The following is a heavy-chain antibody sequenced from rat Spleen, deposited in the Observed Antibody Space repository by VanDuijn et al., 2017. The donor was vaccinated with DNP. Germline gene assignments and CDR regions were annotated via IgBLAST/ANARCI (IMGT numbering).Heavy chain of an antibody. V-gene: IGHV5-7*01. Sequence: EVQLVESGGGLVQPGHSLRLSCAASGFIFSYYDMAWVRQAPKKGLEWDATITYDGRHTYYRDSVQGRFTISRDQIKSAVYLQMDNLESEDTAIYFCGRRRNSYDYWGQGVMVTVSS. J-gene: IGHJ2*01. CDR3: GRRRNSYDY. CDR1: GFIFSYYD. CDR2: ITYDGRHT. D-gene: IGHD1-2*01.